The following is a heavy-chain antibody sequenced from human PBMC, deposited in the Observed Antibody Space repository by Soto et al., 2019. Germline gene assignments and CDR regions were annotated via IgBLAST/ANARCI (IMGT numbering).Heavy chain of an antibody. D-gene: IGHD3-10*01. CDR1: CGSIISSG. J-gene: IGHJ6*02. CDR2: IYDSGST. CDR3: ARDRSLVRGVIDPQYYYYGMDV. Sequence: SVTLSVTWTVACGSIISSGWSWIRQPPGKGLEWIGYIYDSGSTNYNPSLKSRVTISVDTSKNQFSLKLSSVTAGDTAVYYCARDRSLVRGVIDPQYYYYGMDVWGQGTTVTVSS. V-gene: IGHV4-59*01.